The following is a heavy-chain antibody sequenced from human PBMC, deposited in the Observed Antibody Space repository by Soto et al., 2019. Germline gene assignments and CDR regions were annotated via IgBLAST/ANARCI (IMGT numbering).Heavy chain of an antibody. V-gene: IGHV4-4*07. D-gene: IGHD3-9*01. CDR3: ARDYLPKLRYFDWLGFDP. CDR1: GGSISSYY. CDR2: IYTSGST. J-gene: IGHJ5*02. Sequence: SETLSLTCTVSGGSISSYYWSWIRQPAGKGLEWIGRIYTSGSTNYNPSLKSRVTMSVDTSKNQFSLKLSSVTAADTAVYYCARDYLPKLRYFDWLGFDPWGQGTLVTVSS.